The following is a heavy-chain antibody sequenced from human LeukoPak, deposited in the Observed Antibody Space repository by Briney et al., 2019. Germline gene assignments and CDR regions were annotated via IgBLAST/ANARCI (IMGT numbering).Heavy chain of an antibody. CDR1: GFTFSSYA. CDR2: ISYDGSNK. CDR3: ARDGQQWLAFDY. Sequence: GGSLRLSCAASGFTFSSYAMHWVRQAPGKGLEWVAVISYDGSNKYYADSVKGRFTISRDNSENTLYLQMNSLRAEDTAVYYCARDGQQWLAFDYWGQGTLVTVSS. D-gene: IGHD6-19*01. J-gene: IGHJ4*02. V-gene: IGHV3-30*04.